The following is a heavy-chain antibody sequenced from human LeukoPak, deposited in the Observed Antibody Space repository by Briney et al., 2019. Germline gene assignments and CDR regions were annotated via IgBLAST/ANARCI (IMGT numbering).Heavy chain of an antibody. CDR3: ANGNRDYFDY. CDR2: ISYDGSNK. J-gene: IGHJ4*02. CDR1: GFTFSTYT. D-gene: IGHD3-10*01. V-gene: IGHV3-30*01. Sequence: GGSLRLSCAASGFTFSTYTMHWVRQAPGKGLEGVVFISYDGSNKHYADSVKGRFTISRDNSKNTLFLQMDSLRAEDTAIYYCANGNRDYFDYWGQGALVTVSS.